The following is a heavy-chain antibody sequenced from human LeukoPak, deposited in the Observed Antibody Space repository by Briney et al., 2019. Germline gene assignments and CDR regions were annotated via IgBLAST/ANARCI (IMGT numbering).Heavy chain of an antibody. D-gene: IGHD2-2*01. Sequence: GRSLLLSCAASGFTFDDYAMHWVRPAPGKGLEWVSGISWNSGSIGYADSVKGRFTISRDNAKNSLYLQMNSLRAEDTALYYCAKDRRVVPAALDIWGQGTTVTVSS. CDR1: GFTFDDYA. CDR2: ISWNSGSI. V-gene: IGHV3-9*01. CDR3: AKDRRVVPAALDI. J-gene: IGHJ6*02.